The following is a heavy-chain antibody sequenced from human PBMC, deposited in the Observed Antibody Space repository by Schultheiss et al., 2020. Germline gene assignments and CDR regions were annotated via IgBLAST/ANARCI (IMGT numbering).Heavy chain of an antibody. D-gene: IGHD3-10*01. CDR3: ARRGYYGSGSYYYYGMDV. CDR2: IYYSGST. Sequence: SETLSLTCTVSGGSISSSSYYWGWIRQPPGKGLEWIGSIYYSGSTNYNPSLKSRVTISVDTSKNQFSLKLSSVTAADTAVYYCARRGYYGSGSYYYYGMDVWGQGTTVTVSS. V-gene: IGHV4-39*01. CDR1: GGSISSSSYY. J-gene: IGHJ6*02.